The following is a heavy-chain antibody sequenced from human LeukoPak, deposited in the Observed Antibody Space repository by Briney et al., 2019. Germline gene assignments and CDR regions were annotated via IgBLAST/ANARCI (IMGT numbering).Heavy chain of an antibody. CDR2: ISGSGGST. D-gene: IGHD3-22*01. CDR1: GFTFRSYG. Sequence: GGSLRLSCAASGFTFRSYGMSWVRQAPGKGLEWVSAISGSGGSTYYADSVKGRFTISRGNSKNTLYVQMNSLRAEDTAVYYCAKRYDSSGYYSDYWGQGTLVTVSS. J-gene: IGHJ4*02. CDR3: AKRYDSSGYYSDY. V-gene: IGHV3-23*01.